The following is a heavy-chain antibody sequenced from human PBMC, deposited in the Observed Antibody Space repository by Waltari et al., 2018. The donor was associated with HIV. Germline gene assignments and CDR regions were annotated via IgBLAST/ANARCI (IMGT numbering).Heavy chain of an antibody. CDR3: ARGDGGFYLNDYFDP. CDR2: FSNAATF. J-gene: IGHJ5*02. CDR1: GESWKNYH. V-gene: IGHV4-34*01. D-gene: IGHD1-1*01. Sequence: QVQLQQWGGGLLKPSETLSLTCAGYGESWKNYHWTWIRQAPGKGLVWIGEFSNAATFKYSPSLKSRVTMSLDTSKSQFSLKMKSMTAADTAIYYCARGDGGFYLNDYFDPWGQGTLVTVSS.